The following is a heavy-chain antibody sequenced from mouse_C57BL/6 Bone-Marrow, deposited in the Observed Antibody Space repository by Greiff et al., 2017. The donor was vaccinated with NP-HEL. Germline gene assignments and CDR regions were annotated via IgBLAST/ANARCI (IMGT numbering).Heavy chain of an antibody. J-gene: IGHJ3*01. V-gene: IGHV1-54*01. CDR3: ARGRSFAY. CDR1: GYAFTNYL. CDR2: INPGSGGT. Sequence: VKLMESGAELVRPGTSVKVSCKASGYAFTNYLIEWVKQRPGQGLEWIGVINPGSGGTNYNEKFKGKATLTADKSSSTAYRQLSSLTSEDSAVYFCARGRSFAYWGQGTLVTVSA.